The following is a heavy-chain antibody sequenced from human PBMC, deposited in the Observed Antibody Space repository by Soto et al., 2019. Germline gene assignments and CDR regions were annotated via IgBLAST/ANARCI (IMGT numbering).Heavy chain of an antibody. Sequence: QVQLVQSGAEVKKPGASVKVSCKASGYTFTSYDINWVRQATGQGREWMGWMNPNSGNSGYAQKFQVRVTMTRNTCSSTAYTELSSLRAEDTAVYSCAGSLAGACGYWGQGSMATVSS. V-gene: IGHV1-8*01. CDR1: GYTFTSYD. CDR2: MNPNSGNS. D-gene: IGHD1-26*01. CDR3: AGSLAGACGY. J-gene: IGHJ4*02.